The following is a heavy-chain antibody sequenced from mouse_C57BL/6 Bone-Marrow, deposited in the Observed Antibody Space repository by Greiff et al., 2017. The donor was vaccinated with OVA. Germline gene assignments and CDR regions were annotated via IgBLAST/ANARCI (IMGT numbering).Heavy chain of an antibody. J-gene: IGHJ4*01. CDR1: GYTFTSYW. V-gene: IGHV1-55*01. D-gene: IGHD2-2*01. CDR3: ARDYGYEKGAMDY. Sequence: QVQLQQPGAELVKPGASVKMSCKASGYTFTSYWITWVKQRPGQGLEWIGDIYPGSGSTNYNEKFKSKATLTVDTSSSTAYMQLSSLTSEDSAVYYCARDYGYEKGAMDYWGQGTSVTVSS. CDR2: IYPGSGST.